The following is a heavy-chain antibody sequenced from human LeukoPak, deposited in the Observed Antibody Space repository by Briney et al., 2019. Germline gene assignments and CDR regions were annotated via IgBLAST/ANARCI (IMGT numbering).Heavy chain of an antibody. V-gene: IGHV3-9*01. D-gene: IGHD3-10*01. J-gene: IGHJ4*02. CDR1: GFTFDDYA. Sequence: GRSLRLPCAASGFTFDDYAMHWVRQAPGKGLEWVSGISWNSGSIGYADSVKGRFTISRDNAKNSLYLQMNSLRAEDTAVYYCARYYGSGSPYREYYFDYWGQGTLVTVSS. CDR3: ARYYGSGSPYREYYFDY. CDR2: ISWNSGSI.